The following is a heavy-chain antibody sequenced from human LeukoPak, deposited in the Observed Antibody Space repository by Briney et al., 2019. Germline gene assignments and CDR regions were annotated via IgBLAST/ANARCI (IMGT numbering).Heavy chain of an antibody. CDR3: ARDFTDYYGMDV. V-gene: IGHV4-30-4*01. J-gene: IGHJ6*02. Sequence: SQTLSLTCTVSGGSISSGDYYWSWIRQPPGKGLEWIGYIYYSGGTYYNPSLKSRVTISVDTSKNQFSLKLSSVTAADTAVYYCARDFTDYYGMDVWGQGTTVTVSS. CDR2: IYYSGGT. CDR1: GGSISSGDYY.